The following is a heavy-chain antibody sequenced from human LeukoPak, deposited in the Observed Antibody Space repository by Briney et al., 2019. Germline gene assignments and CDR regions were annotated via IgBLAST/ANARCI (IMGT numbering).Heavy chain of an antibody. CDR1: GESVSRTSAA. V-gene: IGHV6-1*01. J-gene: IGHJ5*02. CDR3: ARAGGSSSGWLDP. D-gene: IGHD6-6*01. Sequence: SPTLSLTFASSGESVSRTSAAWSWIRQSPGRGLEWLGSTYQRAKRYNDSAVSLTSRISFIPDTSKHEFSLQLDSVPPEATAVYYCARAGGSSSGWLDPWGQGTLVTVSS. CDR2: TYQRAKRYN.